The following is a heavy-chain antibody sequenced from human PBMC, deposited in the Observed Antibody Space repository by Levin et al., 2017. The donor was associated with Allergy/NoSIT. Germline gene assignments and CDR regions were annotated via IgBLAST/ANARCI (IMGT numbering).Heavy chain of an antibody. CDR2: ISSDTGSI. V-gene: IGHV3-48*01. J-gene: IGHJ4*02. CDR1: GFTLSSYA. CDR3: ARGDSSDWDFED. Sequence: GGSLRLSCSASGFTLSSYAMNWVRQAPGKGLEWFSYISSDTGSIYYADSVRGRFTISRDNAKNSIFLQMNSLRAEDTAVYYCARGDSSDWDFEDWGQGTLVTVSS. D-gene: IGHD6-19*01.